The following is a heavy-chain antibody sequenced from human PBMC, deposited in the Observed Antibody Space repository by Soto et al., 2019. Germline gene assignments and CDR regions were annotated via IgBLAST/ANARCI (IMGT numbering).Heavy chain of an antibody. V-gene: IGHV1-69*12. CDR2: IIPIFGTA. J-gene: IGHJ4*02. CDR3: ARALGYSSGGAEDY. D-gene: IGHD6-25*01. CDR1: RGTFSSYA. Sequence: QVQLVQSGAEVKKPGSSVKVSCKASRGTFSSYAISWVRQAPGQGLEWMGGIIPIFGTANYAQKFQGRVTXXAXECXSAAYMELSSLRSEDTAVYYCARALGYSSGGAEDYWGQGTLVTVSS.